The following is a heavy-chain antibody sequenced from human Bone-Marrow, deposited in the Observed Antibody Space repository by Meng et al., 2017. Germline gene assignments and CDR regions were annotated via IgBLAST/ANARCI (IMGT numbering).Heavy chain of an antibody. J-gene: IGHJ4*02. V-gene: IGHV4-34*01. Sequence: GSLRLSCGVSGASISNYWWSWIRQPAGKGLEWIGEINHSGSTNYNPSLESRATISVDTSQNNLSLKLSSVTAADSAVYYCARGPSYDSSGYYTRTSAGREDYWGQGTLVTVSS. D-gene: IGHD3-22*01. CDR3: ARGPSYDSSGYYTRTSAGREDY. CDR1: GASISNYW. CDR2: INHSGST.